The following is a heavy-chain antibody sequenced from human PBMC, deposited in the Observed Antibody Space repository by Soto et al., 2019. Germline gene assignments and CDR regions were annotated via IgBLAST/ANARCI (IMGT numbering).Heavy chain of an antibody. J-gene: IGHJ6*02. CDR1: GFTFSSYS. CDR2: ISSSSSYI. V-gene: IGHV3-21*01. D-gene: IGHD3-10*01. Sequence: GGSLRLSCAASGFTFSSYSMNWVRQAPGKGLEWVSSISSSSSYIYYADSVKGRFTISRDNAKNSLYLQMNSLSAEDTAVYYCARDVPLWFGNGMDVWGQGTTVTVSS. CDR3: ARDVPLWFGNGMDV.